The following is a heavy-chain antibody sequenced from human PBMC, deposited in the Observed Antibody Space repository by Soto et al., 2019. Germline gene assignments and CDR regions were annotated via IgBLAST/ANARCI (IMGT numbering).Heavy chain of an antibody. CDR2: FDPEDGET. CDR1: GYTLTELS. CDR3: ARGRGSSGWYYFDY. Sequence: ASVKVSCKVSGYTLTELSMHWVRQAPGKGLEWMGGFDPEDGETIYAQKFQGRVTMTRNTSISTAYMELSSLRSEDTAVYYCARGRGSSGWYYFDYWGQGTTVTVS. V-gene: IGHV1-24*01. D-gene: IGHD6-19*01. J-gene: IGHJ4*02.